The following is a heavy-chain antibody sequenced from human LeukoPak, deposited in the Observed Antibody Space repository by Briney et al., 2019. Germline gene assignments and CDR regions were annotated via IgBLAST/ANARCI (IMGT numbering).Heavy chain of an antibody. Sequence: ASVKVSCKASGYTFTSYGISWVRQAPGRGLEWMGWISAYNGNTNYAQKLQGRVTMTTDTSTSTAYMELRSLRSDDTAVYYCARGSVPYYDFWSGYYPSWFDPWGQGTLVTVSS. D-gene: IGHD3-3*01. CDR3: ARGSVPYYDFWSGYYPSWFDP. J-gene: IGHJ5*02. CDR2: ISAYNGNT. CDR1: GYTFTSYG. V-gene: IGHV1-18*01.